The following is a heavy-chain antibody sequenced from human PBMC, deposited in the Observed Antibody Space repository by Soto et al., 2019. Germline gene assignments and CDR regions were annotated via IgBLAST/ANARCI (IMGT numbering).Heavy chain of an antibody. V-gene: IGHV4-59*01. CDR1: GGSISSYY. D-gene: IGHD3-22*01. J-gene: IGHJ5*02. CDR3: ARDHRRYYDSSGYNWFDP. CDR2: IYYSGST. Sequence: PSETLSLTCTVSGGSISSYYWSWIRQPPGKGLEWIGYIYYSGSTNYNPSLKSRVTISVDTSKNQFSLKLSSVTAADTAVYYCARDHRRYYDSSGYNWFDPWGQGTLVTVSS.